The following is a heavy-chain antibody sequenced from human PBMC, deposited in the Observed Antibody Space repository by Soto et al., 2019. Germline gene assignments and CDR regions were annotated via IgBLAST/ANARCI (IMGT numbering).Heavy chain of an antibody. V-gene: IGHV3-30-3*01. CDR3: ARDRELVARDY. CDR2: ISYDGSNK. Sequence: QVQLVESGGGVVQPGRSLRLSCAASGFTFSSYAMHWVRQASGKGLEWVAVISYDGSNKYYADSVKGRFTISRDNSKNTLYLQMNSLRAEDTAVYYCARDRELVARDYWGQGTLVTVSS. D-gene: IGHD2-15*01. J-gene: IGHJ4*02. CDR1: GFTFSSYA.